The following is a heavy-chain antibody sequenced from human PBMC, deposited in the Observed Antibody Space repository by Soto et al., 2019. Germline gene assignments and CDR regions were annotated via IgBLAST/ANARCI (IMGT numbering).Heavy chain of an antibody. J-gene: IGHJ6*02. CDR2: ISAYNGNT. V-gene: IGHV1-18*01. Sequence: QVQLVQSGAEVKKPGASVKVSCKASGYTFTSYGISWVRQAPGQGLEWMGWISAYNGNTNYAQKLQGRVTMTTDTSTSTAYMELRSLRSDDTAVYYCARGGVLRYFDWLFHHYGMDVWGQGTTVTVSS. CDR1: GYTFTSYG. D-gene: IGHD3-9*01. CDR3: ARGGVLRYFDWLFHHYGMDV.